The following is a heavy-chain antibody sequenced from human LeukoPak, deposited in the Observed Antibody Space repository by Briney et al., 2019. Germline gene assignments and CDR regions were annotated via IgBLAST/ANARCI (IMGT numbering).Heavy chain of an antibody. V-gene: IGHV1-2*02. D-gene: IGHD5-18*01. Sequence: ASVKVSCKASGYTFTGYYMHWVRQAPGQGLEWMGWINPNSGGTNYAQKFQGRVTMTRDTSISTAYMELSRLRSDDTAVYYCARGRRIQLWLRVNWFDPWGQGTLVTVSS. CDR3: ARGRRIQLWLRVNWFDP. J-gene: IGHJ5*02. CDR1: GYTFTGYY. CDR2: INPNSGGT.